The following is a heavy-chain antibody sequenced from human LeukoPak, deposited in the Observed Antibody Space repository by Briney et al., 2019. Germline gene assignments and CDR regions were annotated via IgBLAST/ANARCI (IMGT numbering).Heavy chain of an antibody. CDR3: AKGKGSSSSSIDW. Sequence: GGSLRLSCAASGFIFSNYLMTWVRQAPGKGLDWVSSITHDAETTLYADSVKGRFTISRDNSKNTVYLQIHRLRAEDTAVYYCAKGKGSSSSSIDWWGQGTLVTVSS. CDR2: ITHDAETT. V-gene: IGHV3-23*01. D-gene: IGHD2-15*01. J-gene: IGHJ4*02. CDR1: GFIFSNYL.